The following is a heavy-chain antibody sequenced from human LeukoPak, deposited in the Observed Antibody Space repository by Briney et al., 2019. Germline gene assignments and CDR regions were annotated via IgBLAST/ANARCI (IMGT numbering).Heavy chain of an antibody. CDR3: ARSRCYNCAFDF. V-gene: IGHV4-4*07. CDR2: IYASGST. CDR1: GGSISGYY. Sequence: SDTLSLTCTVSGGSISGYYWSWIRQPAGKGLELIGRIYASGSTNYNPSLKSRVTMSVDTSENQFSLKLSSVTAADTAVYYCARSRCYNCAFDFWGQGTMVTVSS. J-gene: IGHJ3*01. D-gene: IGHD2-2*02.